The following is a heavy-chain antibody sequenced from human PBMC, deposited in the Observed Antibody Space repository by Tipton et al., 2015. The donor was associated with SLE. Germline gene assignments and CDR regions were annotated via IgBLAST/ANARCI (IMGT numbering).Heavy chain of an antibody. Sequence: VQLVQSGGGLVQPGGSLRLSCAASGFIVRSNYMSWVRQAPGKGLEWVSVFYSGGRTYYADSVKGRFTISRSNSKNTLYLEMNSLTAEDTAVYYCACETGAVVGALDIWGHGTMVTVSS. CDR2: FYSGGRT. J-gene: IGHJ3*02. CDR1: GFIVRSNY. D-gene: IGHD2-21*01. CDR3: ACETGAVVGALDI. V-gene: IGHV3-53*04.